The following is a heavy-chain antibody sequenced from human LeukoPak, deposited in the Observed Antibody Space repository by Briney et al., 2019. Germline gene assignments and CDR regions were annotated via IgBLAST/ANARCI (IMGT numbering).Heavy chain of an antibody. CDR3: ARDRVGATAIDY. V-gene: IGHV4-38-2*02. CDR1: GYSISSAYY. CDR2: IYHSGRT. D-gene: IGHD1-26*01. J-gene: IGHJ4*02. Sequence: SETLSLTRTVSGYSISSAYYWGWIRQPPGKGLEWIGNIYHSGRTYYNPSLRGRVTISVDTSKNQFSLKLNSVTAADTAVYYCARDRVGATAIDYWGKGTLVTVSS.